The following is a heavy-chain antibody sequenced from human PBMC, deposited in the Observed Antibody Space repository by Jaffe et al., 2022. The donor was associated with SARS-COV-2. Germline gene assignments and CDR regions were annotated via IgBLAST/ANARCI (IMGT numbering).Heavy chain of an antibody. Sequence: EVQLVESGGGLVQPGGSLRLSCAASGFSFSRFWMSWVRQAPGKGLEWVANIKKDGTEKYYVDSVKGRFTISRDNAKNSLYLQMNSLRAEDTAMYYCARLLFLVGTTTCLDSWGQGTLVSVSS. CDR1: GFSFSRFW. J-gene: IGHJ4*02. CDR2: IKKDGTEK. CDR3: ARLLFLVGTTTCLDS. D-gene: IGHD1-26*01. V-gene: IGHV3-7*01.